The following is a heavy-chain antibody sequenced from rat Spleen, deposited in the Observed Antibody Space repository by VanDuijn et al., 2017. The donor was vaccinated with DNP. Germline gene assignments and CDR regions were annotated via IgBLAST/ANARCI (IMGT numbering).Heavy chain of an antibody. J-gene: IGHJ3*01. V-gene: IGHV5-31*01. CDR3: VTHPSWFGY. D-gene: IGHD1-10*01. Sequence: EVQLVESGGDLVQPGRSLKLSCVGSGFTFNNYWMTWFRQVPGRGLEWVASTTSSGGSTYYPDSVKGRFTISRDRAKTTLFLQMSSLRSEDTATYYCVTHPSWFGYWGPGTLVTVSS. CDR1: GFTFNNYW. CDR2: TTSSGGST.